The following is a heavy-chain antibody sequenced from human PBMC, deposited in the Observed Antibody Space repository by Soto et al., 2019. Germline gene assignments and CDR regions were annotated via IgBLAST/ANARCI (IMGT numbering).Heavy chain of an antibody. CDR3: AREWRHTVTTGHLPPDY. CDR2: ISAYNGNT. J-gene: IGHJ4*02. D-gene: IGHD4-17*01. Sequence: QVQLVQSGAEVKKPGASVKVSCKASGYTFTSYGISWVRQAPGQGLEWMGWISAYNGNTNYAQKLQGRVTMTTDTSTSTAYMELRSLRSDDTAVYYCAREWRHTVTTGHLPPDYWGQGTLVTVSS. CDR1: GYTFTSYG. V-gene: IGHV1-18*04.